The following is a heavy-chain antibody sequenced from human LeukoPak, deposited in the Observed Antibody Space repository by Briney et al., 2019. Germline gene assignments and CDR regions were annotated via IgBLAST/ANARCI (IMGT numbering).Heavy chain of an antibody. Sequence: SETLSLTCTVSGGSISSGGYYWSWIRQHPGKGLEWIGYIYYSGSTYYNPSLKSRVTISVDTSKNQFSLKLSSATAADTAVYYCARANRGYYDSSGYSPWFDPWGQGTLVTVSS. D-gene: IGHD3-22*01. CDR3: ARANRGYYDSSGYSPWFDP. CDR2: IYYSGST. J-gene: IGHJ5*02. V-gene: IGHV4-31*03. CDR1: GGSISSGGYY.